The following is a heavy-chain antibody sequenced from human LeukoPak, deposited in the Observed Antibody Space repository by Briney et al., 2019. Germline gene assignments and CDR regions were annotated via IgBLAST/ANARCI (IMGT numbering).Heavy chain of an antibody. CDR1: GYTFTGYY. Sequence: ASVKVSCKASGYTFTGYYMHWVRQATGQGLEWMGWINPNSGGTNYAQKSQGRVTMTRDTSISTAYMELSRLRSDDTAVYYCATIAVAGSSFDYWGQGTLDTVSS. D-gene: IGHD6-19*01. V-gene: IGHV1-2*02. CDR3: ATIAVAGSSFDY. J-gene: IGHJ4*02. CDR2: INPNSGGT.